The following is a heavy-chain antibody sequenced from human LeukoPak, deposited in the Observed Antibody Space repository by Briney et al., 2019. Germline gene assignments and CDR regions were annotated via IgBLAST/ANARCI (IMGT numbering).Heavy chain of an antibody. D-gene: IGHD1-1*01. J-gene: IGHJ6*03. CDR1: GFTFSSYS. CDR3: ARVSVHGVYYYMDV. V-gene: IGHV3-21*01. CDR2: ISSSSSYI. Sequence: AGGSLRLSCAASGFTFSSYSMNWVRQAPGKGLEWVSSISSSSSYIYYADSVKGRFTISRDNAKNSLYLQMNSLRAEDTAVYYCARVSVHGVYYYMDVWGKGTTVTVSS.